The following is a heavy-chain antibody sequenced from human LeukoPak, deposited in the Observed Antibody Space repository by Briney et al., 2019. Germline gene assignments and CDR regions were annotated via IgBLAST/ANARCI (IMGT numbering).Heavy chain of an antibody. Sequence: SETLSLTCTVSGGSISSSSYYWGWIRQPPGKGLEWIGSIYYSGSTYYNPFLKSRVTISVDTSKNQFSLKLSSVTAADTAVYYCARDYYDSSGYYDDAFDIWGQGTMVTVSS. J-gene: IGHJ3*02. CDR1: GGSISSSSYY. D-gene: IGHD3-22*01. V-gene: IGHV4-39*07. CDR2: IYYSGST. CDR3: ARDYYDSSGYYDDAFDI.